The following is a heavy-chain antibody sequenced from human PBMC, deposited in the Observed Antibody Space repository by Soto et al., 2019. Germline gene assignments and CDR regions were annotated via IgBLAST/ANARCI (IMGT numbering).Heavy chain of an antibody. J-gene: IGHJ6*02. CDR1: GFTFSTYA. CDR3: VKDRGVREQQLDSHYYYYGMDV. D-gene: IGHD6-13*01. Sequence: PGGSLRLSCSASGFTFSTYAMHWVRQAPGKGLEYVSAISTNGGSTYYADSVKGRFTISRDNSKNTLYLQMSSLRAEDTAVYYCVKDRGVREQQLDSHYYYYGMDVWGQGTTVTVYS. CDR2: ISTNGGST. V-gene: IGHV3-64D*08.